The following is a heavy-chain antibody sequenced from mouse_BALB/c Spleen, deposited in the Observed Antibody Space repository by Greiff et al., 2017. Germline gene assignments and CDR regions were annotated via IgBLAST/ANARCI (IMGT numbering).Heavy chain of an antibody. CDR2: INPGSGGT. CDR3: ARSNWDRTWFAY. D-gene: IGHD4-1*01. J-gene: IGHJ3*01. Sequence: SGAELVRPGTSVKVSCKASGYAFTNYLIEWVKQRPGQGLEWIGVINPGSGGTNYNEKFKGKATLTADKSSSTAYMQLSSLTSDDSAVYFCARSNWDRTWFAYWGQGTLVTVSA. V-gene: IGHV1-54*03. CDR1: GYAFTNYL.